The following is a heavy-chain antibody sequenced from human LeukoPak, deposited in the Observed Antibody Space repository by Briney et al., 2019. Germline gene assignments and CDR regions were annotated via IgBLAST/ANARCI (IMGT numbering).Heavy chain of an antibody. CDR2: IYSGGST. CDR1: GFTVSSNY. Sequence: GGSLRLSCAASGFTVSSNYMSWVRQAPGKGLEWVSVIYSGGSTYYADSVKGRFTISRDNSKNTLYLQMNSLRAEDTAVYYCARDSSYYYDSSGWDHWGQGTLDTVSS. V-gene: IGHV3-66*01. D-gene: IGHD3-22*01. CDR3: ARDSSYYYDSSGWDH. J-gene: IGHJ4*02.